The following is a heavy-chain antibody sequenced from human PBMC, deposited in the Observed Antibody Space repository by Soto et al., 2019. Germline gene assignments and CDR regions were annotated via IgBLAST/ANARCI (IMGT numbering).Heavy chain of an antibody. CDR3: AKGGHTTVTTGD. V-gene: IGHV1-69*01. J-gene: IGHJ4*02. D-gene: IGHD4-17*01. CDR1: GGTFSSYA. Sequence: QVQLVQSGAEVKKPGSSVTVSCKASGGTFSSYAISWGRQAPGQGLEGMVGIIPIFGTANYAQQFQGRVMITEDESKSKVYMELSSLRSEDTAVYYCAKGGHTTVTTGDWGQGTLVNVSS. CDR2: IIPIFGTA.